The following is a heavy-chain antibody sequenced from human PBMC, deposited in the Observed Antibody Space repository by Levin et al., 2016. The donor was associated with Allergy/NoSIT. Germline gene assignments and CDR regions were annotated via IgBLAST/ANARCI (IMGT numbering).Heavy chain of an antibody. Sequence: VRQAPGKGLEWVAVIWYDGSNKYYADSVKGRFTISRDNSKNTLYLQMNSLRAEDTAVYYCARAHSFPHVKQLVRTGYFDYWGQGTLVTVSS. CDR2: IWYDGSNK. CDR3: ARAHSFPHVKQLVRTGYFDY. J-gene: IGHJ4*02. V-gene: IGHV3-33*01. D-gene: IGHD6-6*01.